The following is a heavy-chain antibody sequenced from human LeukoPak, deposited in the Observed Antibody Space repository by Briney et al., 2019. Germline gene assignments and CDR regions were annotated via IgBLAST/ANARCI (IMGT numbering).Heavy chain of an antibody. J-gene: IGHJ4*02. Sequence: GGSLSLSCAASGFTFSSYAMHWVRQAPGEGLEWVAVISYDGSNKYYADSVKGRFTISRDNSKNTLYLQMNSLRAEDTAVYYCARGSGYWGQGTLVTVSS. V-gene: IGHV3-30*04. CDR1: GFTFSSYA. CDR3: ARGSGY. CDR2: ISYDGSNK.